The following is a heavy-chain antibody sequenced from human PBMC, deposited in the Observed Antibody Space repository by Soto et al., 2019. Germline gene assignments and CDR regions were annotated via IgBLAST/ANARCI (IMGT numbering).Heavy chain of an antibody. CDR3: ARGCMTIYYYYDKDV. Sequence: RASVKVSCKASGYTVTNYAIHWVRQAPGQRLEWMGWIHAGNGNTKYSQKFQGRVTIIRDTSASTAYMELSSLRSEDTAVYYCARGCMTIYYYYDKDVWGQGTTVTVSS. CDR2: IHAGNGNT. CDR1: GYTVTNYA. D-gene: IGHD3-3*01. J-gene: IGHJ6*02. V-gene: IGHV1-3*01.